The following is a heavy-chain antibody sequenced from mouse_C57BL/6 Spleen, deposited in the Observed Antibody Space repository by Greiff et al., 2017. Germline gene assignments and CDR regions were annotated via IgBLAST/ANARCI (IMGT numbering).Heavy chain of an antibody. D-gene: IGHD4-1*01. Sequence: QVQLQQSGAELVKPGASVKISCKASGYAFSSYWMNWVKQRPGKGLEWIGQIYPGDGDTNYNGKFKGKATLTADKSSSTAYMQLSSLTSEDSAVYFCARTLTGTDWYVDVWGTGTTVTVSS. J-gene: IGHJ1*03. V-gene: IGHV1-80*01. CDR2: IYPGDGDT. CDR3: ARTLTGTDWYVDV. CDR1: GYAFSSYW.